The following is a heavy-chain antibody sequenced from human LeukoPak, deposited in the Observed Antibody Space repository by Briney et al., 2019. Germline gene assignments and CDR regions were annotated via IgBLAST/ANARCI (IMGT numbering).Heavy chain of an antibody. J-gene: IGHJ6*03. CDR2: IYTSGST. Sequence: PSETLSLTCTVSGGSISSYYWSWIRQPPGKGLGWIGYIYTSGSTNYNPSLKSRVTISVDTSKDQFSLKLSFVTAADTAVYYCARRVVEMATIRGYYYYMDVWGKGTTVTVSS. CDR3: ARRVVEMATIRGYYYYMDV. CDR1: GGSISSYY. D-gene: IGHD5-24*01. V-gene: IGHV4-4*09.